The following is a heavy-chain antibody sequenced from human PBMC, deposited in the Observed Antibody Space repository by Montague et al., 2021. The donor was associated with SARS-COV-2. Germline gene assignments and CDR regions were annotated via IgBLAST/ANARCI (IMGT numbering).Heavy chain of an antibody. Sequence: SETLSLTCSVSGASMRTYYWTWIRESPGRGLERIGYISNSGITNYNPTLKSRATISLDTSKTQFSLKLTSVATSDTALYYYARDLGWGRWYIDVWGRGTLVTVSS. D-gene: IGHD1-26*01. CDR3: ARDLGWGRWYIDV. CDR2: ISNSGIT. V-gene: IGHV4-59*01. CDR1: GASMRTYY. J-gene: IGHJ2*01.